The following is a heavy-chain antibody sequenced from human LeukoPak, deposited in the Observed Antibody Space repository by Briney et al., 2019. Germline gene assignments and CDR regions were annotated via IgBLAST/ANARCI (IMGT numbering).Heavy chain of an antibody. V-gene: IGHV4-34*01. CDR2: INHSGST. CDR1: GGSFSGYY. J-gene: IGHJ5*02. Sequence: SETLSLTCAVYGGSFSGYYWSRIRQPPGKGLEWIGEINHSGSTNYNPSLKSRVTRSVDTSKNQFSLKLSSVTAADTAVYYCARGGRPGDIVVVPAAIGTPRNNWFDPWGQGTLVTVSS. CDR3: ARGGRPGDIVVVPAAIGTPRNNWFDP. D-gene: IGHD2-2*01.